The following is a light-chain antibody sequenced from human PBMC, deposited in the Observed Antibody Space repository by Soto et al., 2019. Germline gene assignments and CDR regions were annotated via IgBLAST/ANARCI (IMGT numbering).Light chain of an antibody. CDR1: QGIRSR. CDR2: AAS. J-gene: IGKJ4*01. V-gene: IGKV1-12*01. Sequence: DIPMTQSPSSVSASVGDRDTITCRASQGIRSRLAWNPQKTGKAPILLIYAASNLQSGVPSRFSGSGSEPDFTLTIGCLQPEDCASCSSHHANFFPLTFGGGTKVDIK. CDR3: HHANFFPLT.